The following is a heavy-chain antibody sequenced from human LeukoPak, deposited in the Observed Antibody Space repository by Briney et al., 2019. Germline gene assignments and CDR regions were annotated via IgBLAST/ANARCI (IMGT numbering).Heavy chain of an antibody. Sequence: PGGSLRLSCADSGFTFSRSWMGWVRQAPGKGLEWVANIKQDGTSKYYVDSVMGRFTISRDNAENSVYLQMNSLSAGDTAVYYCARHGDYCFDLWGPGTRVTVSS. J-gene: IGHJ4*02. V-gene: IGHV3-7*02. CDR2: IKQDGTSK. CDR1: GFTFSRSW. D-gene: IGHD2-21*01. CDR3: ARHGDYCFDL.